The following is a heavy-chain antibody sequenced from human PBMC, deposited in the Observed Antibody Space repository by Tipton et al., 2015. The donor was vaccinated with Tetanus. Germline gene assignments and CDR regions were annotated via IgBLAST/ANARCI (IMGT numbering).Heavy chain of an antibody. CDR3: AREGY. CDR1: GFIFRESA. V-gene: IGHV3-7*01. CDR2: IKEDGSVK. J-gene: IGHJ4*02. Sequence: SLRLSCAASGFIFRESAMHWVRQAPGKGLEWVANIKEDGSVKGYVDSVKGRFTISRDNAKNSLSLQMSSLRGEDTAAYYCAREGYWGQGTLVTVSS.